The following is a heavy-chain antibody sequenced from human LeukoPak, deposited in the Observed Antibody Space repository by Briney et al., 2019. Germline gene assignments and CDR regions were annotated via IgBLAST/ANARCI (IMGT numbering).Heavy chain of an antibody. CDR2: ISAYNGNT. D-gene: IGHD5-18*01. CDR3: ASLPMVKGSFYYYYGMDV. CDR1: GYTFTSYG. V-gene: IGHV1-18*01. Sequence: ASVKVSCKASGYTFTSYGISWVRQAPGQGLEWMGWISAYNGNTNYAQKLQGRVTMTTDTSTSTAYMELRSLRSDDTAVYYCASLPMVKGSFYYYYGMDVWGQGTTVTVSS. J-gene: IGHJ6*02.